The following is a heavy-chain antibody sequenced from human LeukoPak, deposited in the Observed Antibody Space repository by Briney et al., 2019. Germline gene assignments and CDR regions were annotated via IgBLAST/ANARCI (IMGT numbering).Heavy chain of an antibody. Sequence: PGRSLRLSCAASGFTFSSYAMHWVRQAPGKGLEWVAVISYDGSNKYYADSVKGRFTISRDNSKNTLYLQMNSLRAEDTAVYYCAKDPEGVVPAAPDMDVWGKGTTVTISS. J-gene: IGHJ6*04. CDR2: ISYDGSNK. CDR1: GFTFSSYA. D-gene: IGHD2-2*01. V-gene: IGHV3-30*04. CDR3: AKDPEGVVPAAPDMDV.